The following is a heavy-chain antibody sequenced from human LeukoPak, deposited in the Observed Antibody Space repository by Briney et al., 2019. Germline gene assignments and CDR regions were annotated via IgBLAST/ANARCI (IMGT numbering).Heavy chain of an antibody. J-gene: IGHJ4*02. D-gene: IGHD5-24*01. V-gene: IGHV1-2*02. Sequence: GASVKVSCKASGYTFTGYYMHWVRQAPGQGLEWMGWINPNRGGTNYAQKFQGRVTMTRDTSISTAYMELSRLRSDDTAVYYCARATVQAMCGRWLHPYFDYWGQGTLVTVSS. CDR1: GYTFTGYY. CDR2: INPNRGGT. CDR3: ARATVQAMCGRWLHPYFDY.